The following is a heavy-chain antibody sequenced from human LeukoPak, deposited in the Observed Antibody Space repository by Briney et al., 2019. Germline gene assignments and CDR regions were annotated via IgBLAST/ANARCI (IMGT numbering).Heavy chain of an antibody. CDR2: INPNSGGT. D-gene: IGHD3-10*01. CDR1: GYTFTGYY. CDR3: ARSIGFGELFPPCY. V-gene: IGHV1-2*02. J-gene: IGHJ4*02. Sequence: ASVRLFCTASGYTFTGYYMHWVRQAPGQGLECVGGINPNSGGTNYAQKLRGGVTMSRDTSISTAYMELSRLRSDDTAVYYGARSIGFGELFPPCYWGQGTLVTVSS.